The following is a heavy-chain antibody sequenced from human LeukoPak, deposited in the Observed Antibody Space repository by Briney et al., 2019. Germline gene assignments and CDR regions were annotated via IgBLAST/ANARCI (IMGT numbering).Heavy chain of an antibody. Sequence: ASVKVSCKASEYTFSNYYIHWVRQATGQGLEWMGILNPSRDSTKYAQKFQGRVRMTRDTSTGKVYMELSSLRSEDTAGYDCAGETYCSGGSCYSKPFYPWGQGTLVTVSS. V-gene: IGHV1-46*01. CDR2: LNPSRDST. D-gene: IGHD2-15*01. CDR3: AGETYCSGGSCYSKPFYP. J-gene: IGHJ5*02. CDR1: EYTFSNYY.